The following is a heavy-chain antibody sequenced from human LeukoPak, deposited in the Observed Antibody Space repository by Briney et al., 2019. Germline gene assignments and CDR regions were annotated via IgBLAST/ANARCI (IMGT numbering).Heavy chain of an antibody. CDR1: GYTFASYG. Sequence: SVKVSCKASGYTFASYGISWVRQAPGQGLEWMGGIIPIFGTANYAQKFQGRVTITADESTSTAYMELSSLRSEDTAVYYCARWMETQNSYYYGMDVWGQGTTVTVSS. J-gene: IGHJ6*02. CDR3: ARWMETQNSYYYGMDV. V-gene: IGHV1-69*13. D-gene: IGHD2-2*03. CDR2: IIPIFGTA.